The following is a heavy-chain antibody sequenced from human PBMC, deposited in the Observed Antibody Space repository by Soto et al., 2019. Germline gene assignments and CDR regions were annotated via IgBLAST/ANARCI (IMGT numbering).Heavy chain of an antibody. CDR3: TTAGYGKKYYFDY. D-gene: IGHD1-1*01. J-gene: IGHJ4*02. CDR1: GFTFSNAW. Sequence: LRLSFAASGFTFSNAWMSWVRQAPGKGLEWVGRIKSKTDGGTTDYAAPVKGRYTISRDDSKNTLYLQMNSLKTEDTAVYYCTTAGYGKKYYFDYWGQGTLVTVSS. V-gene: IGHV3-15*01. CDR2: IKSKTDGGTT.